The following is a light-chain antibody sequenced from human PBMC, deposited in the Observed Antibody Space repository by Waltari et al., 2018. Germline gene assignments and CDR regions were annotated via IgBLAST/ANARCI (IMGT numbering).Light chain of an antibody. CDR2: YDS. V-gene: IGLV3-21*04. Sequence: SYVLTQPPSVSVAPGKTARITCGGDDIGIKSVHWYQQKPGQAPVLVIYYDSYRPSGIPERCSGSNSANTATLTINRVEAGDEADYYCQVWDTSRDLGVFGTGTKVTVL. J-gene: IGLJ1*01. CDR1: DIGIKS. CDR3: QVWDTSRDLGV.